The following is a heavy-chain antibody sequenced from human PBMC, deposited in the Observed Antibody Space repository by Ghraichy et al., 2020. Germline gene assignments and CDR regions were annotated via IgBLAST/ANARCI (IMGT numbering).Heavy chain of an antibody. CDR2: IYYSGST. CDR1: GGSISSSSYY. D-gene: IGHD6-13*01. CDR3: ARRGGSSWKNDWYFDL. V-gene: IGHV4-39*01. Sequence: SETLSLTCTVSGGSISSSSYYWGWIRQPPGKGLEWIGSIYYSGSTYSNPSLKSRVTISVDTSKNQFSLKLSSVTAADTAVYYCARRGGSSWKNDWYFDLWGRGTLVTVSS. J-gene: IGHJ2*01.